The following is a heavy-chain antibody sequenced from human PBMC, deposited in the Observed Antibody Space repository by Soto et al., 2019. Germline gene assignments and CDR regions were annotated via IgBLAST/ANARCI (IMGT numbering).Heavy chain of an antibody. V-gene: IGHV3-21*01. D-gene: IGHD3-22*01. Sequence: ESGGGLVKPGGSLRLSCAASGFTFSSYSMNWVRQAPGKGLEWVSSISSSSSYIYYADSVKGRFTISRDNAKNSLYLQMNSLRAEDTAVYYCARDYYDSSGYSADAFDIWGQGTMVTVSS. J-gene: IGHJ3*02. CDR1: GFTFSSYS. CDR3: ARDYYDSSGYSADAFDI. CDR2: ISSSSSYI.